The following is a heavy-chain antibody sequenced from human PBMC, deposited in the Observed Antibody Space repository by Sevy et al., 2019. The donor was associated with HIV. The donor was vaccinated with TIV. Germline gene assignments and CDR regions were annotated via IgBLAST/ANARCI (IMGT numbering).Heavy chain of an antibody. Sequence: SETLSLTCTVSDGSISSYYWSWIRQPPGKGLEWIGYIYYSGSTNYNPSLKSRVTISVDTSKNQFSLKLSSVTAADTAVYYCARGGGGYSNYGSGAWFDPWGQGTLVTVSS. V-gene: IGHV4-59*01. CDR1: DGSISSYY. CDR2: IYYSGST. CDR3: ARGGGGYSNYGSGAWFDP. D-gene: IGHD4-4*01. J-gene: IGHJ5*02.